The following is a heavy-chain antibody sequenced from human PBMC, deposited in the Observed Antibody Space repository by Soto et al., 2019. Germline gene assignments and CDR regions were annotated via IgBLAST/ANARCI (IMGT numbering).Heavy chain of an antibody. Sequence: EVQLLESGGGLVQPGGSLRLSCAASGFTLSPYSMTWLRQPPGKGLEWVSDISGSAAYTYNADSVKGRFTISSYNSSNTLYLQMNSLGADDAALYYCAKRERWPASGPYWGQGTLVTLSS. CDR1: GFTLSPYS. CDR3: AKRERWPASGPY. D-gene: IGHD1-1*01. V-gene: IGHV3-23*01. CDR2: ISGSAAYT. J-gene: IGHJ4*02.